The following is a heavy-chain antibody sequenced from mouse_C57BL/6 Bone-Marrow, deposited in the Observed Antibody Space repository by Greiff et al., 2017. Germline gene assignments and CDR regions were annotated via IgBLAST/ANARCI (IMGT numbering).Heavy chain of an antibody. Sequence: EVQGVESGGGLVQLGESLKLSCESNEYEFPSHDMSWVRKTPEKRLELVAAINSDGGSTYYPDTMERRFIISRDNTKKTLYLQMSSLRSEDTALYYCARQRTIVTTRYFDVWGTGTTVTVSS. V-gene: IGHV5-2*01. CDR2: INSDGGST. J-gene: IGHJ1*03. CDR3: ARQRTIVTTRYFDV. CDR1: EYEFPSHD. D-gene: IGHD2-5*01.